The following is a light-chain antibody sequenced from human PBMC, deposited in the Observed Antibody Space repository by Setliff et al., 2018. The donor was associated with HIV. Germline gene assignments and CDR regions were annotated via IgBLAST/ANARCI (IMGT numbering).Light chain of an antibody. J-gene: IGLJ1*01. CDR2: AVS. CDR1: SSDVGGYNY. V-gene: IGLV2-14*03. CDR3: SSYAGSNKGV. Sequence: QSALTQPASVSGSPGQSITISCTGSSSDVGGYNYVSWYQQHPGKAPKLMIYAVSNRPSGVSNRFSGSKSGNTASLTVSGLQGEDEADYYCSSYAGSNKGVFGTGTKVTVL.